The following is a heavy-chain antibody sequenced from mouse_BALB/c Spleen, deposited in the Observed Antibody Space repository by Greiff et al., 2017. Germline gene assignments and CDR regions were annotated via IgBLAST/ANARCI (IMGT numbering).Heavy chain of an antibody. D-gene: IGHD2-4*01. Sequence: EVQRVESGGGLVQPGGSRKLSCAASGFTFSSFGMHWVRQAPEKGLEWVAYISSGSSTIYYADTVKGRFTISRDNPKNTLFLQMTSLRSEDTAMYYCARGGITTGFAYWGQGTLVTVSA. J-gene: IGHJ3*01. CDR1: GFTFSSFG. CDR2: ISSGSSTI. CDR3: ARGGITTGFAY. V-gene: IGHV5-17*02.